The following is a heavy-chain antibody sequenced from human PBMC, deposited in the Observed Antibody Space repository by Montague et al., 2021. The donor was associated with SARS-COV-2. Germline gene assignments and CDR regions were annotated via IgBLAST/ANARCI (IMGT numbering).Heavy chain of an antibody. Sequence: CAISGDSVSGNIATWNWIRQSPSRGLEWLGRTYYRSKWYNDYAESVKSRITIDPDTSKHQFSLHLNSVTPEDTAVYYCARISVGSKYYFDFCGQGTLVTASS. CDR2: TYYRSKWYN. J-gene: IGHJ4*02. D-gene: IGHD4-11*01. CDR3: ARISVGSKYYFDF. V-gene: IGHV6-1*01. CDR1: GDSVSGNIAT.